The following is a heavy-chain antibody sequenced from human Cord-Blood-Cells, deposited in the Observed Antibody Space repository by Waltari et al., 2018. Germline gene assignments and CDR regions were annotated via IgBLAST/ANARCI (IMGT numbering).Heavy chain of an antibody. J-gene: IGHJ6*03. Sequence: GIIYPGDSDTRYSPSFQGHVTISADKSISTAYLQWSSLKASYTAMYYCARRRYPYGYYYYYSLDVWGKGTTVTVSS. V-gene: IGHV5-51*01. D-gene: IGHD5-18*01. CDR2: IYPGDSDT. CDR3: ARRRYPYGYYYYYSLDV.